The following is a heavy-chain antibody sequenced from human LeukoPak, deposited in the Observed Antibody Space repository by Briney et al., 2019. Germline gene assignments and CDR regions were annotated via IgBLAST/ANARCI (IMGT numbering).Heavy chain of an antibody. Sequence: GGSLRLSCAASGFTFSSYSMSWVRQAPGKGLEWVSVIYSGGSTYYADSVKGRFTISRDNSKNTLYLQMNSLRAEDTAVYYCARVKLGHFDLWGRGTLVTVSS. V-gene: IGHV3-53*01. CDR3: ARVKLGHFDL. CDR2: IYSGGST. CDR1: GFTFSSYS. J-gene: IGHJ2*01. D-gene: IGHD7-27*01.